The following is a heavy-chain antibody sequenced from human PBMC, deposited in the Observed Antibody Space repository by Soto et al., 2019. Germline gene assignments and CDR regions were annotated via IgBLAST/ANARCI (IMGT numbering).Heavy chain of an antibody. D-gene: IGHD2-15*01. CDR3: ARSHFSCGSCYLGAFDI. V-gene: IGHV1-46*01. CDR2: INPSGGAT. Sequence: GSSVKVSCKASGYTFINFFIHWVRQAPGQGLEWVGIINPSGGATTYPQKFQGRVTMSRDTSTSTVYMEVSSLRFDDTAVYYCARSHFSCGSCYLGAFDIWGHGTMVTVSS. J-gene: IGHJ3*02. CDR1: GYTFINFF.